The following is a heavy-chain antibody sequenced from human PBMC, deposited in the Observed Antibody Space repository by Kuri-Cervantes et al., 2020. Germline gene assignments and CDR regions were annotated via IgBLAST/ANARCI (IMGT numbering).Heavy chain of an antibody. CDR3: ARDRSNGYYDC. J-gene: IGHJ4*02. Sequence: GGSLRLSCAASGFTFNSYGIHWVRQAPGKGLEWVAVISFVGTNKYYADSVKGRFTISRDNSKNMLYLQMNSLRAEDTAVYYCARDRSNGYYDCWGQGTLVTVSS. CDR2: ISFVGTNK. CDR1: GFTFNSYG. V-gene: IGHV3-30*03. D-gene: IGHD3-22*01.